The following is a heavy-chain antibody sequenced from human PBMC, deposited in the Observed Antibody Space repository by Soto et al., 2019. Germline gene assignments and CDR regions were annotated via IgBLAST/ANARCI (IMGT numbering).Heavy chain of an antibody. CDR2: INYSGTT. CDR1: GGSFSSDSFI. CDR3: ARDHKWDGMDV. V-gene: IGHV4-31*03. J-gene: IGHJ6*02. D-gene: IGHD1-26*01. Sequence: SETLSLTCSVSGGSFSSDSFIWSWVRQFPGKGLEWIGYINYSGTTYYNPSLRSRITMSADTSKNQFSLNLSSVTAADTAVYYCARDHKWDGMDVWGQGTTVTVSS.